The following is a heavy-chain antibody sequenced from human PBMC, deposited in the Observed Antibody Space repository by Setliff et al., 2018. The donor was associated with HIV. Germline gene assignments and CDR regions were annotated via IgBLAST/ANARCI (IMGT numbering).Heavy chain of an antibody. CDR3: ARWAPANHYFYYYMDV. V-gene: IGHV3-53*01. CDR1: GITVSSNY. J-gene: IGHJ6*03. Sequence: GGSLRLSCAASGITVSSNYMSWVRQAPGKGLEWVSVIYSGGSTYNADSVKGRFTISRDNSKNTVYLQMNSLRAEDTAVYYCARWAPANHYFYYYMDVWGKGTTVTVSS. CDR2: IYSGGST.